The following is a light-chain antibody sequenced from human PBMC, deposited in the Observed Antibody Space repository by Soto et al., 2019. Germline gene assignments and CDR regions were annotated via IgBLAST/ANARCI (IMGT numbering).Light chain of an antibody. CDR1: QSVSSRY. CDR2: DAS. CDR3: RHYGSSPHT. V-gene: IGKV3D-20*01. J-gene: IGKJ5*01. Sequence: EIALTQSPATLYFPPGERATLSCGASQSVSSRYLAWYEQKPGLAPRLLIYDASSRATGIPDSFSGSGSGTDFTPISSRLEPEDFAVSYCRHYGSSPHTFGQGTRLDIK.